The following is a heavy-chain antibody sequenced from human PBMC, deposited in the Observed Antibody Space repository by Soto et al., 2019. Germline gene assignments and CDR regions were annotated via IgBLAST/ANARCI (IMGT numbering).Heavy chain of an antibody. D-gene: IGHD2-15*01. Sequence: SETLSLTCTVSGGSISSSSYYWGWIRQPPGKGLEWIGSIYYSGSTYYNPSLKSRVTISVDTSKNQFSLKLSSVTAADTAVYYCARQGMVVVAAIGWFDPWGQGTLVTVSS. CDR3: ARQGMVVVAAIGWFDP. J-gene: IGHJ5*02. CDR2: IYYSGST. CDR1: GGSISSSSYY. V-gene: IGHV4-39*01.